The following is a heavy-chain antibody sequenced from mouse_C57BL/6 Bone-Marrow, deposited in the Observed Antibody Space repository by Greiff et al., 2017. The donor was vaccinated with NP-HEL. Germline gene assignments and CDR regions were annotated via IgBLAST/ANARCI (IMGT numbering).Heavy chain of an antibody. V-gene: IGHV7-1*01. D-gene: IGHD2-2*01. Sequence: EVKLMESGGGLVQSGRSLRLSCATSGFTFSDFYMEWVRQAPGKGLEWIAASRNKANDYTTEYSASVKGRFIVSRDTSQSILYLQMNALRAEDTAIYYCARDYLYGYDHAMDYWGQGTSVTVSS. CDR2: SRNKANDYTT. CDR1: GFTFSDFY. CDR3: ARDYLYGYDHAMDY. J-gene: IGHJ4*01.